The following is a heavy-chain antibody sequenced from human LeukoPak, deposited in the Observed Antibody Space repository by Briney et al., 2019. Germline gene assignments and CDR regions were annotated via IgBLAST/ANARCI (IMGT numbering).Heavy chain of an antibody. CDR1: GFTFSSYG. Sequence: GGSLRLSCAASGFTFSSYGMHWVRQAPGKGLEWVAVISHDGSNEYYADSVKGRFTISRDNSKNTLYLQMNSLRPEDTAVYYCASDLLHGSGPYYFGYWGQGTLVTVSS. CDR3: ASDLLHGSGPYYFGY. CDR2: ISHDGSNE. D-gene: IGHD1-26*01. V-gene: IGHV3-30*03. J-gene: IGHJ4*02.